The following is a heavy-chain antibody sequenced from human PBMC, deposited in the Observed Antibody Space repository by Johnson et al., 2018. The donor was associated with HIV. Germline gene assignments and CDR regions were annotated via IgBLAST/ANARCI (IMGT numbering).Heavy chain of an antibody. CDR2: ISYDGSNK. J-gene: IGHJ3*02. CDR3: ARDFMYAFDI. V-gene: IGHV3-30*04. CDR1: GFTFSSYA. D-gene: IGHD3-10*02. Sequence: VQLVESGGGVVQPGRSLRLSCAASGFTFSSYAMHWVRQAPGKGLEWVAVISYDGSNKYYADPVKGRFTISRDNSKNTLYLQMNSLRAEDTAVYYCARDFMYAFDIWGQGTMVTVSS.